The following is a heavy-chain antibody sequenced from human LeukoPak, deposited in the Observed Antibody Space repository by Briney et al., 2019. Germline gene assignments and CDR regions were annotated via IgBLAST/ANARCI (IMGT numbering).Heavy chain of an antibody. CDR1: GGSFSGYY. Sequence: PSETLSLTCAVYGGSFSGYYWSWIRQPPGKGLGWIGEINHSGSTNYNPSLKSRVTISVDTFKNQFSLKLSSVTAADTAVYYCASRYITMIVVADIWGQGTMVTVSS. J-gene: IGHJ3*02. CDR2: INHSGST. D-gene: IGHD3-22*01. V-gene: IGHV4-34*01. CDR3: ASRYITMIVVADI.